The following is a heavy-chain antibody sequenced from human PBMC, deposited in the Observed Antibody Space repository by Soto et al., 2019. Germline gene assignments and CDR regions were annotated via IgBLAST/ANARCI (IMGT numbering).Heavy chain of an antibody. D-gene: IGHD3-3*01. Sequence: QITLKESGPTVVKPTETLTLTCTFSGFSLTTSGVGVGWVRQSPGKAPEWLALIYWDDDKRYSTSLKSRLTNTKDTSKNQVVLTIANVDPAETATYFCAHRVLRTVFGLVTTTAIYFDFWGQGTPVVVSS. CDR3: AHRVLRTVFGLVTTTAIYFDF. CDR1: GFSLTTSGVG. V-gene: IGHV2-5*02. J-gene: IGHJ4*02. CDR2: IYWDDDK.